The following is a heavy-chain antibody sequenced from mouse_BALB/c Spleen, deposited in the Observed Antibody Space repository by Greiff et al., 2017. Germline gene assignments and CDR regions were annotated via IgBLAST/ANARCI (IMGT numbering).Heavy chain of an antibody. D-gene: IGHD2-12*01. CDR1: GFTFSSFG. V-gene: IGHV5-17*02. J-gene: IGHJ3*01. CDR3: ARGELLQLDY. CDR2: ISSGSSTI. Sequence: EVQGVESGGGLVQPGGSRKLSCAASGFTFSSFGMHWVRQAPEKGLEWVAYISSGSSTIYYADTVKGRFTISRDNPKNTLFLQMTSLRSEDTAMYYCARGELLQLDYWGQGTLVTVSA.